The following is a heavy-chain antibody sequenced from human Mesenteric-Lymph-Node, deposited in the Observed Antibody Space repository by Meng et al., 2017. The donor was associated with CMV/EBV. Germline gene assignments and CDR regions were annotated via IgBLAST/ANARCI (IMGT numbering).Heavy chain of an antibody. Sequence: GESLKISCAASGFTFSTYEMNWVRQAPGKGLEWVSYISSIGTTIKYADSVKGRFTISRDNAKNSLYLQMNSLRAEDTAVYYCARNYWSGYLYYFDYWGQGTLVTVSS. J-gene: IGHJ4*02. CDR2: ISSIGTTI. CDR3: ARNYWSGYLYYFDY. V-gene: IGHV3-48*03. CDR1: GFTFSTYE. D-gene: IGHD3-3*01.